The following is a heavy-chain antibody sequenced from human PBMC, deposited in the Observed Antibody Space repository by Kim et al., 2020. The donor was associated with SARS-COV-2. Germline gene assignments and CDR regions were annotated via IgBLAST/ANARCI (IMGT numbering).Heavy chain of an antibody. CDR1: GFTFSSYA. Sequence: GGSLRLSCAASGFTFSSYAMSWVRQAPGKGLEWVSAISGSGGSTYYADSVKGRFTISRDNSKNTLYLQMNSLRAEDTAVYYCAKEGTYYYGSGSFMDVWGQGTTVTVSS. CDR3: AKEGTYYYGSGSFMDV. D-gene: IGHD3-10*01. CDR2: ISGSGGST. V-gene: IGHV3-23*01. J-gene: IGHJ6*02.